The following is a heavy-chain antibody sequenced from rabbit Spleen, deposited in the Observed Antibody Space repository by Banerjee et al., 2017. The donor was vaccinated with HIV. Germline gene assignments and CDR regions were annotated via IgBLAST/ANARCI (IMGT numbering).Heavy chain of an antibody. V-gene: IGHV1S39*01. CDR3: ARDTSSSFSSYGMDL. J-gene: IGHJ6*01. D-gene: IGHD1-1*01. CDR2: IEPIFGRT. Sequence: QEQLVESGGGLVQPGGSLKLSCKASGFDFSNYGVTWVRQAPGKGLEWIGYIEPIFGRTYYATWAKGRFTISKTSSTTVTLQMTSLTAADTATYFCARDTSSSFSSYGMDLWGPGTLVTVS. CDR1: GFDFSNYG.